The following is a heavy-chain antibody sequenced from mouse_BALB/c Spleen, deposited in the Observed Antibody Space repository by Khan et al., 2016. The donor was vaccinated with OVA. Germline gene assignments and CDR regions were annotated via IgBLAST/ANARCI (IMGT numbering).Heavy chain of an antibody. CDR2: INPSNGRT. D-gene: IGHD6-1*01. J-gene: IGHJ2*01. V-gene: IGHV1S81*02. Sequence: QVQLKESGAELVKPGASVKLSCKASGYTFTSYWMHWVKQRPGQGLEWIGEINPSNGRTNYNEKFKSKATLTVDKSSSTAYMQLSSPTSEDSAVYYCARVITRDYWGQGTTPTVSS. CDR1: GYTFTSYW. CDR3: ARVITRDY.